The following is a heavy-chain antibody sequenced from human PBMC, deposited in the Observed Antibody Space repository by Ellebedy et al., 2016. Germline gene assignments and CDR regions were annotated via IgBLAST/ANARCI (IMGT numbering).Heavy chain of an antibody. J-gene: IGHJ2*01. D-gene: IGHD6-13*01. Sequence: ASVKVSCKASGYTFTSYYMHWVRQAPGQGLEWMGIINPSGGSTSNAQKIQGRVTMTRDTSTNTVYMELTSLRSEDTAVYYCARGGSGTDWYFDLWGRGTLVTVSS. CDR3: ARGGSGTDWYFDL. CDR1: GYTFTSYY. CDR2: INPSGGST. V-gene: IGHV1-46*01.